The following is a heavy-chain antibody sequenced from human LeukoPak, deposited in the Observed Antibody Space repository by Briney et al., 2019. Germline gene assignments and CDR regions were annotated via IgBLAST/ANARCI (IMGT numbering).Heavy chain of an antibody. J-gene: IGHJ4*02. CDR1: GFTFSNYG. D-gene: IGHD3-10*01. CDR2: IRYDGGNK. CDR3: AKDSKRWKTYYYEAGSYYFDY. V-gene: IGHV3-30*02. Sequence: GGSLRLSCVASGFTFSNYGMHWVRQAPGKGLEWVAFIRYDGGNKYYTDSVKGRFTISRDNSKNTLYPQMNSLRPEDTAVYYCAKDSKRWKTYYYEAGSYYFDYWGQGTRVTVSS.